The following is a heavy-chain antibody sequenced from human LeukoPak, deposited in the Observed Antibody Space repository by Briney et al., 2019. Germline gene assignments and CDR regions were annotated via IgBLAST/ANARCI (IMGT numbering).Heavy chain of an antibody. J-gene: IGHJ6*04. CDR2: IYYSGST. V-gene: IGHV4-39*07. D-gene: IGHD3-3*01. CDR1: GGSISSSSYY. CDR3: AKAGYWSGYYNPLYYMDV. Sequence: SETLSLTCTVSGGSISSSSYYWGWIRQPPGKGLEWIGSIYYSGSTYYNPSLKSRVTTSVDTSKNQFSLKVISVTAADTAVYYCAKAGYWSGYYNPLYYMDVWGTGTTVIVSS.